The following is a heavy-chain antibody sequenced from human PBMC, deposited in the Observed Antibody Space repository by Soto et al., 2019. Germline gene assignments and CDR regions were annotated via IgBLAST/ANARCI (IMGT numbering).Heavy chain of an antibody. CDR1: GFTVSSNY. V-gene: IGHV3-66*01. CDR3: ARSHEYYYYYGMDV. J-gene: IGHJ6*02. Sequence: EVQLVESGGGLVQPGGSLRLSCAASGFTVSSNYMSWVRQAPGKGLEWVSVIYSGGSTYYADSVKGRFTISRDNSKNTLYLKMNSLRAEDTAVYYCARSHEYYYYYGMDVWGQGTTVTVSS. CDR2: IYSGGST.